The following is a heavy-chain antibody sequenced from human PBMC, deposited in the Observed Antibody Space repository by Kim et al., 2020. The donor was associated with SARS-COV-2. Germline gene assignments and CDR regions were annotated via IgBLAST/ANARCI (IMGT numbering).Heavy chain of an antibody. V-gene: IGHV3-43*01. D-gene: IGHD3-10*01. Sequence: DSVKGRFTISRDNSKESLYLQMTNLKTEDTALYYCVKERGRWFNIVDSWGRGTLVTVSS. CDR3: VKERGRWFNIVDS. J-gene: IGHJ4*02.